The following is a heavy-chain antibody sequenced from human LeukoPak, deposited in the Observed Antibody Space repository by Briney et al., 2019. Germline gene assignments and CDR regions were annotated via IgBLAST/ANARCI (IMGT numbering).Heavy chain of an antibody. CDR3: ARVIDRCCSGGSCTAFDI. V-gene: IGHV3-21*01. CDR1: GFTFSSYS. CDR2: ISSSSSYI. D-gene: IGHD2-15*01. J-gene: IGHJ3*02. Sequence: PGGSLRLSCAASGFTFSSYSMNWVRQAPGKGLEWVSSISSSSSYIYYADSVKGRFTISRDNAKNSLYLQMNSLRAEDTAVYYCARVIDRCCSGGSCTAFDIWGQGTMVTVSS.